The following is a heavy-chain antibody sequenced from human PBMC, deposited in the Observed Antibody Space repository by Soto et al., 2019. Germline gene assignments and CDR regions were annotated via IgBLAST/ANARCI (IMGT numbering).Heavy chain of an antibody. CDR2: INPSGGST. CDR3: AREQVAGIPDYYGMDV. CDR1: GYTFTSYY. Sequence: ASVKVSCKASGYTFTSYYMHWVRQAPGQGLEWMGIINPSGGSTSYAQKFQGRVTMTRDTSTSTVYMELSSLRSEDTAVYYCAREQVAGIPDYYGMDVWGQGTTVTVSS. D-gene: IGHD6-19*01. V-gene: IGHV1-46*01. J-gene: IGHJ6*02.